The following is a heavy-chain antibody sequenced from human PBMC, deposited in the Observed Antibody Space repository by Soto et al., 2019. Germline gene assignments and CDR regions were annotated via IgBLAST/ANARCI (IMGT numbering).Heavy chain of an antibody. D-gene: IGHD3-9*01. Sequence: SETLSLTCAVSGGSIASSDWWNWVRQTPEKGLEWIGEIFHEGNIIYNPSLKSRVTISVDTSKNQFSLKLSSVTAADTAVYYCARAAGGIPNILRSGSKYYFDYWGQGTLVTVSS. V-gene: IGHV4-4*02. CDR3: ARAAGGIPNILRSGSKYYFDY. CDR2: IFHEGNI. J-gene: IGHJ4*02. CDR1: GGSIASSDW.